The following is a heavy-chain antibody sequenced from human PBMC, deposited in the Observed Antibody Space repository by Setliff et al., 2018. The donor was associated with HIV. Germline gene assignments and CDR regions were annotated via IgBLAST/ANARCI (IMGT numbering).Heavy chain of an antibody. J-gene: IGHJ4*02. CDR3: ARVRADSSGYYRGVGEYYFDY. CDR2: IYHSEST. Sequence: SETLSLTCAVSGYSISSGYYWGWIRQPPGKGLEWIGSIYHSESTYYNPSLKSRVTISVDTSKNQFSLKLSSVTAADTAVYYCARVRADSSGYYRGVGEYYFDYWGQGTLVTVS. D-gene: IGHD3-22*01. V-gene: IGHV4-38-2*01. CDR1: GYSISSGYY.